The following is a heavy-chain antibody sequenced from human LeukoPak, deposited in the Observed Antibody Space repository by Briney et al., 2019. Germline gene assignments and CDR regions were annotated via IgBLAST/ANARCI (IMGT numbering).Heavy chain of an antibody. J-gene: IGHJ4*02. CDR3: ARAGKRITMIVVVNNGYYFDY. V-gene: IGHV3-20*04. CDR1: GFTFDDYG. D-gene: IGHD3-22*01. CDR2: INWNGGST. Sequence: PGGSLRLSCAASGFTFDDYGMSWVRQAPGKGLEWVSGINWNGGSTGYADSVKGRFTISRDNAKNSLYLQMNSLRAEDTALYYCARAGKRITMIVVVNNGYYFDYWGQGTLVTVSS.